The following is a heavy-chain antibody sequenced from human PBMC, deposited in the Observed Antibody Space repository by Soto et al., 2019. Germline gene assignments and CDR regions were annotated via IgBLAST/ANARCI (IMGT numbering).Heavy chain of an antibody. CDR3: ARGGRKAVAGTFDL. CDR2: IWYDGSNK. CDR1: GFTFSSYG. V-gene: IGHV3-33*01. J-gene: IGHJ2*01. D-gene: IGHD6-19*01. Sequence: QVQLVESGGGVVQPGRSLRLSCAASGFTFSSYGMHWVRQAPGKGLEWVAVIWYDGSNKYYADSVKGRFTISRDNSNNTLYLQMNSLRAEDTAVYYCARGGRKAVAGTFDLWGRGTLVTVSS.